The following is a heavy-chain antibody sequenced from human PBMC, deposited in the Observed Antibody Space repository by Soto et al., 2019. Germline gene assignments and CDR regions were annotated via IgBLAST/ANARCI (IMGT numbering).Heavy chain of an antibody. CDR2: IYSGGST. V-gene: IGHV3-53*01. Sequence: GGSLRLSCAASGFTVSSNYMSWVRQAPGKGLEWVSVIYSGGSTYYADSVKGRFTISRDNSKNTLYLQMNSPRAEDTAVYYCARDEGYSSSWYVSYYGMDVWGQGTTVTVSS. J-gene: IGHJ6*02. CDR3: ARDEGYSSSWYVSYYGMDV. CDR1: GFTVSSNY. D-gene: IGHD6-13*01.